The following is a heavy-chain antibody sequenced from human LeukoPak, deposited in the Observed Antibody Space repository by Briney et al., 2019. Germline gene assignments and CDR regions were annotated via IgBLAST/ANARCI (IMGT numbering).Heavy chain of an antibody. D-gene: IGHD3-3*01. CDR3: ARAVGDYDFWSGYYRYFDY. J-gene: IGHJ4*02. V-gene: IGHV1-46*01. CDR2: INPSGGST. CDR1: GYTFTNYY. Sequence: GASVKVSCKASGYTFTNYYMHWVRQAPGQGLEWMGIINPSGGSTSYAQKFQGRVTMTRDTSTSTVYMELSSLRSEDTAVYYCARAVGDYDFWSGYYRYFDYWGQGTLVTVSS.